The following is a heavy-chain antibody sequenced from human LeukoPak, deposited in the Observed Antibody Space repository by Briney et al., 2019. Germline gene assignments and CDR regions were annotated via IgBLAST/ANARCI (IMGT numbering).Heavy chain of an antibody. D-gene: IGHD3-10*01. J-gene: IGHJ4*02. CDR2: IRYDGSNK. Sequence: PGGSLRLSCAASGFTFSSYGMHWVRQAPGKGLEWVAFIRYDGSNKYYADSVKGRFTISRDNSKNTLYLQMNSLRAEDTAVYYCAKLAPRQLTGSPNLFDYWGQGTLVTVSS. V-gene: IGHV3-30*02. CDR1: GFTFSSYG. CDR3: AKLAPRQLTGSPNLFDY.